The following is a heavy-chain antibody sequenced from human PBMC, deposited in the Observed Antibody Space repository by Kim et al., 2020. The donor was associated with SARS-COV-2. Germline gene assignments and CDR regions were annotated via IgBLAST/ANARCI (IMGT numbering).Heavy chain of an antibody. J-gene: IGHJ6*02. CDR3: AGAAAPGDYYGMDV. V-gene: IGHV3-23*01. CDR2: ISGCGGST. Sequence: GGSLRLSCAASGFTFSSYAMSWVRQAPGKGLEWVSAISGCGGSTYYADSVKGRFTISRDNSKNTLYLQMNSLRAEDTAVYYCAGAAAPGDYYGMDVWGQGTTVTVS. D-gene: IGHD2-2*01. CDR1: GFTFSSYA.